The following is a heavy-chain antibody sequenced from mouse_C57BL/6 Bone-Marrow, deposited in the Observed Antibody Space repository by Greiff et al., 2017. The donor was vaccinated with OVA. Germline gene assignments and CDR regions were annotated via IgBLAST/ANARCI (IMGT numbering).Heavy chain of an antibody. CDR2: IYPGSGST. CDR3: ARYDNYEYDVGWYFDV. D-gene: IGHD2-4*01. Sequence: QVQLQQPGAELVKPGASVKMSCKASGYTFTSYWITWVKQRPGQGLEWIGDIYPGSGSTNYNEKFKSKATLPVDTSSSTAYMQLSSLTSEDSEDYYCARYDNYEYDVGWYFDVWGTGTTVTVAS. V-gene: IGHV1-55*01. J-gene: IGHJ1*03. CDR1: GYTFTSYW.